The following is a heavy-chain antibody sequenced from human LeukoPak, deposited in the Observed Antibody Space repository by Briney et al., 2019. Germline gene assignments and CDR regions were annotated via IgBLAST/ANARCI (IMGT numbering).Heavy chain of an antibody. CDR3: ARDLGPDGCLAFDI. CDR2: ISTSSNTI. J-gene: IGHJ3*02. D-gene: IGHD5-24*01. Sequence: GGSLRLSCAASGFTFSSYSMNWVRQAPGKGLEWVSYISTSSNTIYYADSVKGRFTISRDNAKNSLYLQMNSLRAEDTAVYYCARDLGPDGCLAFDIWGQGTMVTVSS. CDR1: GFTFSSYS. V-gene: IGHV3-48*01.